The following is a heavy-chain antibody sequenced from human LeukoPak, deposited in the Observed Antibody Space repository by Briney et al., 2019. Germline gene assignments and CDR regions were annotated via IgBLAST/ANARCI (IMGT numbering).Heavy chain of an antibody. CDR3: ARDGNAESYQLLSPKSYYYYYMDV. Sequence: GASVKVSCKASGYTFTSYGISWVRQAPGQGLEWMGWISAYNGNTNYAQKLQGRVTMTTDTSTSTAYMELRSLRSDDTAVYYCARDGNAESYQLLSPKSYYYYYMDVWGKGTTVTVSS. CDR1: GYTFTSYG. V-gene: IGHV1-18*01. D-gene: IGHD2-2*01. J-gene: IGHJ6*03. CDR2: ISAYNGNT.